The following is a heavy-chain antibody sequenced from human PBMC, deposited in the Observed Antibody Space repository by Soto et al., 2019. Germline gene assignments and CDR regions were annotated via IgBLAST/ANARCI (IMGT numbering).Heavy chain of an antibody. J-gene: IGHJ3*01. CDR1: GFTFSSYA. CDR2: ISYDGSNK. V-gene: IGHV3-30-3*01. D-gene: IGHD1-1*01. CDR3: AREERMSTMS. Sequence: QVQLVESGGGVVQPGRSLRLSCAASGFTFSSYAMHWVRQAPGKGLEWVAVISYDGSNKYYADSVKGRFTISRDNSKNTLYLQINSLRAEDTAVYYCAREERMSTMSWGQGTMVTVSS.